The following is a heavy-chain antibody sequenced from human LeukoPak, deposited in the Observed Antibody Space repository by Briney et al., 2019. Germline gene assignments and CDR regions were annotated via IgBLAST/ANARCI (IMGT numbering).Heavy chain of an antibody. J-gene: IGHJ4*02. CDR1: GYTFRDYE. CDR2: IHANSGKA. CDR3: ARGHYGGDRYFDN. Sequence: ASVRVSCKTSGYTFRDYEVNWVRQAPGLGLEWVAWIHANSGKAGSAQKFQGRVTLTRDTSTETAFMELSGLTSDDSATYFCARGHYGGDRYFDNWGQGTLVTVSS. V-gene: IGHV1-8*01. D-gene: IGHD4-23*01.